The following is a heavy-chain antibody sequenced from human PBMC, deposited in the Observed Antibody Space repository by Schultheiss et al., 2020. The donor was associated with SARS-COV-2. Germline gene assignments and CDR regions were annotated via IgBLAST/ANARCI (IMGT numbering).Heavy chain of an antibody. CDR2: INHSGST. CDR3: ARGAAGQLPHTNWFDP. Sequence: SETLSLTCAVYGGSFSGYYWSWIRQPPGKGLEWIGEINHSGSTNYNPSLKSRVTISVDTSKNQFSLKLSSVTAADTAVYYCARGAAGQLPHTNWFDPWGQGTLVTVS. J-gene: IGHJ5*02. V-gene: IGHV4-34*01. CDR1: GGSFSGYY. D-gene: IGHD2-2*01.